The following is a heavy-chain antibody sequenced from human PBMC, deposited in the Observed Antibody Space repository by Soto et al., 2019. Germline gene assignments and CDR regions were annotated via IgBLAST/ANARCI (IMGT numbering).Heavy chain of an antibody. CDR1: GFSLSTRGVG. J-gene: IGHJ6*02. CDR3: AHSFIDTPLGGPSDYYGMDV. CDR2: IYWDADK. V-gene: IGHV2-5*02. D-gene: IGHD2-15*01. Sequence: QITLEESGPPLVKPTQTLTLTCTFSGFSLSTRGVGVGWIRQPPGKALEWLALIYWDADKRYRPSLRSRLTLTKETSKNRVVLTMTNMDPVDTATYYCAHSFIDTPLGGPSDYYGMDVWGQGTTVTVSS.